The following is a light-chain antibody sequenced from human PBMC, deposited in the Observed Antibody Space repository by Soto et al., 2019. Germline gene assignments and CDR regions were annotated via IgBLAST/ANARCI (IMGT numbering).Light chain of an antibody. CDR2: GAS. J-gene: IGKJ3*01. CDR3: QQYRSSPLFT. Sequence: EIVLTQSPGTLSLSPGERATLSCRASQSVSSSYLAWYQQQPGQAPRLLIYGASSRATCIPYRFSGSGSGTDITLTLSRIEPEDFAVYYCQQYRSSPLFTFGPGTKVDIK. CDR1: QSVSSSY. V-gene: IGKV3-20*01.